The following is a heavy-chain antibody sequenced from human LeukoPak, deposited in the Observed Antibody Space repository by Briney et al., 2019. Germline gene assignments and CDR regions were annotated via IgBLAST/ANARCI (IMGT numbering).Heavy chain of an antibody. CDR3: ARGTMMVGP. V-gene: IGHV4-59*01. CDR1: GDSISSYY. CDR2: IYYSGSP. J-gene: IGHJ5*02. D-gene: IGHD3-22*01. Sequence: PSETLSLTCTVSGDSISSYYWNWIRQPPGKGLEWIGYIYYSGSPNYNPSLKSRVTISVDTSKNQFSLKLRSVTAADTAVYYCARGTMMVGPWGQGTLVTVSS.